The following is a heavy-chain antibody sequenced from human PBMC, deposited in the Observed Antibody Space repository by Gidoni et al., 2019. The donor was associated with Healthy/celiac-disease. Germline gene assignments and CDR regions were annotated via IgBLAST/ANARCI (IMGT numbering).Heavy chain of an antibody. D-gene: IGHD6-19*01. Sequence: QLQLQESGPGLVKPSETLSLTCTVSGGSISRSRYYWGWIRQPPGKGLEWIGSIYYSGSTYYNPSLKSRVTISVDTSKNQFSLKLSSVTAADTAVYYCAGKAVAGLYYYYYYGMDVWGKGTTVTVSS. CDR2: IYYSGST. J-gene: IGHJ6*04. CDR1: GGSISRSRYY. CDR3: AGKAVAGLYYYYYYGMDV. V-gene: IGHV4-39*01.